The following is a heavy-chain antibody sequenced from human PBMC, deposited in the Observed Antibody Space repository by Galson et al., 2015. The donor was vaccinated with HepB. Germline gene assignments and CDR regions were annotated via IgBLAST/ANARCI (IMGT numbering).Heavy chain of an antibody. J-gene: IGHJ6*02. D-gene: IGHD3-3*01. CDR2: ISGAAEKV. CDR1: QFTFSSFA. CDR3: ARHPFYDFWSGDDEEDDYYYAMDF. Sequence: SLRLSCAASQFTFSSFAMSWVRQGPGKGLEWISSISGAAEKVEYADPVKGRFTVSRDNGRNRLYLQISGLRVEDTAVYYCARHPFYDFWSGDDEEDDYYYAMDFWGQGTTVLVSS. V-gene: IGHV3-23*01.